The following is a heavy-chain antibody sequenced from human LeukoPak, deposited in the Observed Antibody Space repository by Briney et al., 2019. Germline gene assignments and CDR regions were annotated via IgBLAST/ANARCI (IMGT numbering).Heavy chain of an antibody. D-gene: IGHD6-13*01. J-gene: IGHJ5*02. CDR1: GGAISRYS. CDR2: IYTSGST. Sequence: SETLSLTCTVAGGAISRYSWSWIRQPAVKGLEWLWRIYTSGSTNYTPSLKSRVTMSVDTSKNQFSLKLSSVTAADTAVYYCARDRAAASGWFDPWGQGTLVTVSS. CDR3: ARDRAAASGWFDP. V-gene: IGHV4-4*07.